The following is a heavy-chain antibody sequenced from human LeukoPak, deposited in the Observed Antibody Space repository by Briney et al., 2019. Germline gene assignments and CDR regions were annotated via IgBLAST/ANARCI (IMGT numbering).Heavy chain of an antibody. D-gene: IGHD2-2*01. Sequence: GGSLRLSCEASKFTFSLYNMNWVRQAPGKGLEWVSYISSSSTTIYYADSVKGQFTISRDNAKNSLYLQMNSLRAEDTAVYYCARVALRGSYCSSTSCRYYFDYWGQGTLVTVSS. CDR3: ARVALRGSYCSSTSCRYYFDY. J-gene: IGHJ4*02. V-gene: IGHV3-48*04. CDR2: ISSSSTTI. CDR1: KFTFSLYN.